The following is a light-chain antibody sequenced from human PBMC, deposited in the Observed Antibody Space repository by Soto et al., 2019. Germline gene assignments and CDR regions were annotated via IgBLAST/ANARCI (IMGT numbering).Light chain of an antibody. CDR1: QSVSSSY. CDR3: QQYGSSLFT. V-gene: IGKV3-20*01. Sequence: IVLKHSPGTLFLSPGERAKICCRASQSVSSSYLAWYQQKPGQAPRLLIYGASSRATGIPDRFSGSGSGTDFTLTIRRLEPEECAVDYCQQYGSSLFTCGGGTKLDIK. J-gene: IGKJ4*01. CDR2: GAS.